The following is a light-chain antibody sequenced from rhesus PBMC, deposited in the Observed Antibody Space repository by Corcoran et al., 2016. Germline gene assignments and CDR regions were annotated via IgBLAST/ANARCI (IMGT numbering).Light chain of an antibody. J-gene: IGLJ6*01. CDR1: SNDIGANKY. CDR3: SSFAANNSFV. Sequence: QAALTQPRSVSASPGQSVTISCTGTSNDIGANKYVSWYRQHPGTAPKVLIYEVSKRAFGVSARFSGAKSGNTASLTISGLQAEDEADYDCSSFAANNSFVFGSGTKLTVL. V-gene: IGLV2-32*02. CDR2: EVS.